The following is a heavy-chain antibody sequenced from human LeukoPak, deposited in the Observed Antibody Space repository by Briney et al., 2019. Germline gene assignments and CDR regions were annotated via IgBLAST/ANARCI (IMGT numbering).Heavy chain of an antibody. V-gene: IGHV1-2*04. J-gene: IGHJ3*02. Sequence: ASVKVSCKASGYTFTGYYMHWVRQAPGQGLEWMGWINPNSGGTNYAQKFQGWVTMTRDTSISTAYMELSRLRSDDTAVYYCARDSPTTGSDAFGIWGQGTMVTVSS. D-gene: IGHD1-14*01. CDR3: ARDSPTTGSDAFGI. CDR2: INPNSGGT. CDR1: GYTFTGYY.